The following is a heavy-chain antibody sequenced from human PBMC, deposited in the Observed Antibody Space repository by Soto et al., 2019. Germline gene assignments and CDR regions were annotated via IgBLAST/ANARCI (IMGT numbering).Heavy chain of an antibody. Sequence: SVKVSCKASGYTFTSYDINWVRQATGQGLEWMGWMNPNSGNTGYAQKFQGRVTMTRNTSISTAYMELSSLRSEDTAVYYCARAGXPPSIANYYYYMDVWGKGTTVTVSS. CDR1: GYTFTSYD. CDR3: ARAGXPPSIANYYYYMDV. CDR2: MNPNSGNT. V-gene: IGHV1-8*01. J-gene: IGHJ6*03. D-gene: IGHD6-6*01.